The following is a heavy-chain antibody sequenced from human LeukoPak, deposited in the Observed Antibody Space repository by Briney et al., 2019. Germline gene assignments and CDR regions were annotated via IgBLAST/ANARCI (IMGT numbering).Heavy chain of an antibody. J-gene: IGHJ4*02. D-gene: IGHD2-8*01. Sequence: GGSLRLSCAASGFTFSSYGMHWVRQAPGKGLEWVAVIWYDGSNKYYADSVKGRFTISRDNSKNTLYLQMNSLRAEDTAAYYCAKGFPYCTNGVCPYYFDSWGQGTLVTVSS. V-gene: IGHV3-33*06. CDR1: GFTFSSYG. CDR3: AKGFPYCTNGVCPYYFDS. CDR2: IWYDGSNK.